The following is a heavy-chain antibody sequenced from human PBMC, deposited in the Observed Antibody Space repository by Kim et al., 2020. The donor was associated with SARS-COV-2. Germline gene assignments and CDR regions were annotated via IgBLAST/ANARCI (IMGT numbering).Heavy chain of an antibody. CDR1: GVSISSGGDY. CDR2: IYFSGTT. CDR3: ATIPKDCSGGSCYYNWFDP. Sequence: SETLSHTCTVSGVSISSGGDYWSWIRQRPGKGLEWIGCIYFSGTTYYNPSLESRIIISVDTSKNQFSLKLSSVTAADTAVYYCATIPKDCSGGSCYYNWFDPWGQGTLVTVSS. D-gene: IGHD2-15*01. V-gene: IGHV4-31*03. J-gene: IGHJ5*02.